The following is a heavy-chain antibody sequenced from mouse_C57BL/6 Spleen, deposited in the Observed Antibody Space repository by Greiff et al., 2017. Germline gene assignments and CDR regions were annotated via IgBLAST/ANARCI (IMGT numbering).Heavy chain of an antibody. CDR2: IYPGDGDT. CDR1: GYAFSSSW. Sequence: VQLQQPGPELVKPGASVKISCKASGYAFSSSWMNWVKQRPGKGLEWIGRIYPGDGDTNYNGKFKGKATLTADKSSSTAYMQLSSLTSEDSAVYFCARPYGNPYYYAMYDWGQVTSVTVSS. CDR3: ARPYGNPYYYAMYD. V-gene: IGHV1-82*01. J-gene: IGHJ4*01. D-gene: IGHD2-10*02.